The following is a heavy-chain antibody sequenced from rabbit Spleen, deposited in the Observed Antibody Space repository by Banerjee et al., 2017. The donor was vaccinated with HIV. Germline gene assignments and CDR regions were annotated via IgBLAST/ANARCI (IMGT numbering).Heavy chain of an antibody. Sequence: QQQLEESGGGLVKPGGTLTLTCTASGFSFSTDYYVCWVRQAPGKGLESIACIYGEVIGSTYYATWAKGRFTISKSSSTTVTLQMTSLTAADTATYFCARGSATMTMVITGFYFNLWGPGTLVTVS. CDR2: IYGEVIGST. J-gene: IGHJ4*01. CDR1: GFSFSTDYY. CDR3: ARGSATMTMVITGFYFNL. D-gene: IGHD2-1*01. V-gene: IGHV1S45*01.